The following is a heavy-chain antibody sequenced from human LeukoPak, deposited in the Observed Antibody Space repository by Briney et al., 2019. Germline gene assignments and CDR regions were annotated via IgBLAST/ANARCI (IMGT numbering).Heavy chain of an antibody. CDR3: ARAGTISSGWSSYLDY. J-gene: IGHJ4*02. Sequence: GGSLRLSCAASGFTFSSYAMHWVRQAPGKGLEYVSAISSNGGSTYYANSVKGRFTISRDNSKNMLYLQMGSLRAEDMAVYYCARAGTISSGWSSYLDYWGQGTLVTVSS. V-gene: IGHV3-64*01. D-gene: IGHD6-19*01. CDR1: GFTFSSYA. CDR2: ISSNGGST.